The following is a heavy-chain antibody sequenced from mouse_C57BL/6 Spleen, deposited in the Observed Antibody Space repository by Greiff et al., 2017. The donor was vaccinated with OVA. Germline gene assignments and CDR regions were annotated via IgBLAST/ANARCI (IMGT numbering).Heavy chain of an antibody. CDR2: IWRVGST. J-gene: IGHJ4*01. Sequence: VQGVESGPGLVQPSQSLSITCPVPGFSLTSYGVHWVRQSPGKGLELLGVIWRVGSTDYNAAFISRLSSSEDKSKSKVFFKMNSLQADYTAIYYCARIWDYDGCGAMDYWGQGTSVTCSS. D-gene: IGHD2-4*01. CDR1: GFSLTSYG. CDR3: ARIWDYDGCGAMDY. V-gene: IGHV2-2*01.